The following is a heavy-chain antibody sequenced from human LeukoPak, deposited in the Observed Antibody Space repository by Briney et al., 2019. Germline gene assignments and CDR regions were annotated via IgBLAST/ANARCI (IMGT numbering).Heavy chain of an antibody. D-gene: IGHD2-15*01. CDR3: ARDKVGGSNDF. V-gene: IGHV3-7*01. CDR1: RFTFSSYA. CDR2: IMEDGSVK. J-gene: IGHJ4*02. Sequence: GGSLRLSCAASRFTFSSYAMHWVRQAPGKGLEWVANIMEDGSVKNYVDSVKGRFTISRDNLKNSLYLYMSSLRVDDTAVYYCARDKVGGSNDFWGQGTLVTVSS.